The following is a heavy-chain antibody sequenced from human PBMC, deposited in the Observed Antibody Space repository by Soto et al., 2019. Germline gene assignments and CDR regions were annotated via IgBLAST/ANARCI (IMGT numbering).Heavy chain of an antibody. CDR1: GTTSPNYS. J-gene: IGHJ4*02. V-gene: IGHV1-69*13. CDR2: IIPIFGTA. Sequence: SAGKVSSNAPGTTSPNYSINLERLAPGQGLEWMAGIIPIFGTANCAQKCQGRVAITADESTSTAYMELSSLRSEDTAVYYCARDSLIAASGLGYWGQGALVTVSS. D-gene: IGHD6-13*01. CDR3: ARDSLIAASGLGY.